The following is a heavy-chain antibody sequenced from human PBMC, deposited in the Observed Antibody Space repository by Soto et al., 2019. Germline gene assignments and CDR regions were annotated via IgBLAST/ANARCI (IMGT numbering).Heavy chain of an antibody. V-gene: IGHV1-3*01. Sequence: ASVKVSCKASGYTFTSYAMHCVRQAPGQRLEWMGWINAGNGNTKYSQKFQGRVTITRDTSASTAYMELSSLRSEDTAVYYCARDRLIVLMVYGVTPKYGMDVWGQGTTVTVSS. J-gene: IGHJ6*02. CDR3: ARDRLIVLMVYGVTPKYGMDV. CDR1: GYTFTSYA. CDR2: INAGNGNT. D-gene: IGHD2-8*01.